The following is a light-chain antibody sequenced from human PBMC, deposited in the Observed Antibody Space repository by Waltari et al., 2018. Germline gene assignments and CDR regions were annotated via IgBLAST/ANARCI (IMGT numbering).Light chain of an antibody. J-gene: IGKJ4*01. CDR2: GAS. CDR3: QQYGSSLRT. CDR1: QSVSSSY. Sequence: EIVLTQSPGTLSLSPRERATLSCRASQSVSSSYLAWYQQKPGQAPRLLIYGASSRATGIPDRFSGSGSGTDFTLTISRLEPEDFAVYYCQQYGSSLRTFGGGTKVEIK. V-gene: IGKV3-20*01.